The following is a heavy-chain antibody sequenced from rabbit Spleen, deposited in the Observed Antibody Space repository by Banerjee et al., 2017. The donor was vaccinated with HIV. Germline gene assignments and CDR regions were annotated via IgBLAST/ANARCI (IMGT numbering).Heavy chain of an antibody. CDR2: IDPVFGIT. V-gene: IGHV1S7*01. CDR1: GFTLSSYY. Sequence: QLVESRGGLVQPGGSLKLPCKASGFTLSSYYMNWVRQAPGKGLEWIGYIDPVFGITYYANWVNGRFSISRENAQNTVSLQMTSLTAADTATYFCARDGAGGSYFALWGPGTLVTVS. D-gene: IGHD8-1*01. CDR3: ARDGAGGSYFAL. J-gene: IGHJ4*01.